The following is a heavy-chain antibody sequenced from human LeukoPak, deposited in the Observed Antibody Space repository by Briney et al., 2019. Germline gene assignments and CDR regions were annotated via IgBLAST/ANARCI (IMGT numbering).Heavy chain of an antibody. Sequence: SETLSLTCTVSGGSISSYYWSWIRQPAGKGLEWIGRIYTSGSTNYNPSLKSRVTMSVDTSKNQFSLKLSSVTAADTAVYYCARVLRLYGDYYFDYWGQGTLVTVSS. V-gene: IGHV4-4*07. CDR3: ARVLRLYGDYYFDY. D-gene: IGHD4-17*01. CDR1: GGSISSYY. CDR2: IYTSGST. J-gene: IGHJ4*02.